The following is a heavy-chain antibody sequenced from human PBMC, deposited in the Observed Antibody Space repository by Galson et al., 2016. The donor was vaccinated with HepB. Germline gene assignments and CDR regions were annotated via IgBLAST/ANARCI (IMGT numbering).Heavy chain of an antibody. CDR2: IGGSDGYT. V-gene: IGHV3-23*01. J-gene: IGHJ4*02. CDR1: GFTLAGNG. D-gene: IGHD2-15*01. CDR3: GGHGGHSA. Sequence: SLRLSCAASGFTLAGNGMPWARQAPGKGLEWVSDIGGSDGYTYYADSVKGRSTISRDNSKNIVYLQMNSLRAEDTAIYYCGGHGGHSAWGQGTLVTVSS.